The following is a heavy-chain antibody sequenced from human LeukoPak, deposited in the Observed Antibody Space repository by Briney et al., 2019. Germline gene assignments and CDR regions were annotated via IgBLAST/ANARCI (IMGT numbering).Heavy chain of an antibody. D-gene: IGHD6-13*01. CDR1: GFTFRSDA. CDR2: ISGNGNST. J-gene: IGHJ4*02. V-gene: IGHV3-23*01. CDR3: ATRSPSAGNFDY. Sequence: PGGSLRLSCAAPGFTFRSDAMNWVRQAPGKGLEWVSGISGNGNSTYYADSVKGRFTISRDNSKNTLYLQINNLRAEDTAIYYWATRSPSAGNFDYWGQGTLVTVSS.